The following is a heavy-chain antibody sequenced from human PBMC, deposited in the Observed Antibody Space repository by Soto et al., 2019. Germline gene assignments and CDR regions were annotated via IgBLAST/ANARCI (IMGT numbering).Heavy chain of an antibody. Sequence: QVQLVESGGGVVQPGRSLRLSCAASGNIFIGYGMHWVRQAPGKGPEWVAVIWYDGSNKYYADSVKGRFTISRDNSKNTLYLQMNSLRAKDTAVYYCARDGVGATAFFGFLDYWGQGTLVTVSS. CDR3: ARDGVGATAFFGFLDY. CDR1: GNIFIGYG. V-gene: IGHV3-33*01. J-gene: IGHJ4*02. D-gene: IGHD1-26*01. CDR2: IWYDGSNK.